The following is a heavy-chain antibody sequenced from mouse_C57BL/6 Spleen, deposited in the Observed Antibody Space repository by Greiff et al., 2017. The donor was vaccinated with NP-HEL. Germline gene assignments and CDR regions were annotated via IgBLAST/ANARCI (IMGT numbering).Heavy chain of an antibody. CDR3: ASHYYGSNGYWYFDV. D-gene: IGHD1-1*01. J-gene: IGHJ1*03. V-gene: IGHV1-74*01. CDR2: IHPSDSDT. CDR1: GYTFTSYW. Sequence: VQLQQSGAELVKPGASVKVSCKASGYTFTSYWMHWVKQRPGQGLEWIGRIHPSDSDTNYNQKFKGKATLTVDKSSSTAYMQLSSLTSEDSAVYYCASHYYGSNGYWYFDVWGTGTTVTVSS.